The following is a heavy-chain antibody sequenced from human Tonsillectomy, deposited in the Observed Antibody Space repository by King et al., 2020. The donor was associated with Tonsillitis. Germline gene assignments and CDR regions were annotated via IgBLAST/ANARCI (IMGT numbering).Heavy chain of an antibody. D-gene: IGHD7-27*01. CDR3: ARHSWGVYYFDY. Sequence: DVQLVESGGGLVQPGGSLRLSCAASGFTFSSYEMNWVRQAPGKGLEWVSYISSSGSTIYYADSVQGRFTISRDNAKNSLYLQMNSLRAEDTAVYYCARHSWGVYYFDYWGQGTLVTVSS. J-gene: IGHJ4*02. CDR1: GFTFSSYE. V-gene: IGHV3-48*03. CDR2: ISSSGSTI.